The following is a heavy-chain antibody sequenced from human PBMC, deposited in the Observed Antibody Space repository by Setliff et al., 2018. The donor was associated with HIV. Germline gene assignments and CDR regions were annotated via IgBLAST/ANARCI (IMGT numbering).Heavy chain of an antibody. CDR2: ISGSGGST. CDR1: GFIFSSYE. J-gene: IGHJ4*02. CDR3: AKEGWIQLWLMGGYFDY. D-gene: IGHD5-18*01. Sequence: PGGSLRLSCAASGFIFSSYEMNWVRQAPGKGLEWVSAISGSGGSTYYADSVKGRFTISRDNSKNTLYLQMNSLRAEDTAVYYCAKEGWIQLWLMGGYFDYWGQGTLVTVSS. V-gene: IGHV3-23*01.